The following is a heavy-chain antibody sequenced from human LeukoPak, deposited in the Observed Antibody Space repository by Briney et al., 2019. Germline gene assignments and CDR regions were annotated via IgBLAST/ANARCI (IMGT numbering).Heavy chain of an antibody. V-gene: IGHV3-23*01. CDR1: GFTFSSYA. J-gene: IGHJ3*02. D-gene: IGHD2-21*02. Sequence: GGSLRLSCAASGFTFSSYAMSWVRQAPGKGLEWVSAISGGGGSTYYADSVKGRFTISRDNSKNTLYLQMNSLRAEDTAVYYCAKGACGGDCYSDDAFDIWGQGTMVTVSS. CDR3: AKGACGGDCYSDDAFDI. CDR2: ISGGGGST.